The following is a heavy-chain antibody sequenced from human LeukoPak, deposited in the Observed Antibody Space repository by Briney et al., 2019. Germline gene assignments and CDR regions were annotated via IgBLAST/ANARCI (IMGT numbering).Heavy chain of an antibody. CDR2: ISAYNGNT. D-gene: IGHD3-10*01. CDR1: GYTFTSYG. V-gene: IGHV1-18*01. CDR3: ARDREDYYGSGSYSLDY. J-gene: IGHJ4*02. Sequence: ASVKVSCKASGYTFTSYGISWVRQAPGQGLEWMGWISAYNGNTNYAQKLQGRVTMTTDTSTSTAYMELRSLRSDDTAVYYCARDREDYYGSGSYSLDYWGQGTLVTVSS.